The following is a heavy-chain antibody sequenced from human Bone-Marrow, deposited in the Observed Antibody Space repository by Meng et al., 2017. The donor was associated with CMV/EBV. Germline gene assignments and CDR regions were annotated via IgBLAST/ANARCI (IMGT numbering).Heavy chain of an antibody. V-gene: IGHV3-53*01. Sequence: GGSLRLSCAASEFTVSTNYMSWVRQDPGEGLEWVSVIYTGGSTFYADSVKGRFTISRDNSKNTLYLQMNSLRAEDTAVYYCARAPSISTWFYWGQGTLVTVSS. CDR3: ARAPSISTWFY. D-gene: IGHD6-13*01. CDR1: EFTVSTNY. J-gene: IGHJ4*02. CDR2: IYTGGST.